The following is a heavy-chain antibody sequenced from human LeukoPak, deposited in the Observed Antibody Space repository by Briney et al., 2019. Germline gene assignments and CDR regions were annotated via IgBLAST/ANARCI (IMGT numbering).Heavy chain of an antibody. CDR2: ISSNGGST. Sequence: QAGGSLRLSCAASGFTFSSYAIHWVRQAPGKGLEYVAAISSNGGSTFYANSVKGRFIVSRDNSKNTLSLQMGSLRTEDLAMYYCARRAPGFSSGWLDYWGQGTPVTGSS. CDR1: GFTFSSYA. V-gene: IGHV3-64*01. J-gene: IGHJ4*02. D-gene: IGHD6-19*01. CDR3: ARRAPGFSSGWLDY.